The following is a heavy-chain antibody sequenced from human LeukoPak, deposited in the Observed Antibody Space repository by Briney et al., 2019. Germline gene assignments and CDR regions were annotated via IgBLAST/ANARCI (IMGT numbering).Heavy chain of an antibody. CDR3: ASTYYDFWSGRRNWFDP. CDR2: IYHSGST. Sequence: PSETLSLTCAVSGYSISSGYYWGWIRQPPGKGLEWIGSIYHSGSTYYNPSLKSRVTISVDTSKNQFSLKLSSVTAADTAVYYCASTYYDFWSGRRNWFDPWGQGTLVTVSS. V-gene: IGHV4-38-2*01. CDR1: GYSISSGYY. J-gene: IGHJ5*02. D-gene: IGHD3-3*01.